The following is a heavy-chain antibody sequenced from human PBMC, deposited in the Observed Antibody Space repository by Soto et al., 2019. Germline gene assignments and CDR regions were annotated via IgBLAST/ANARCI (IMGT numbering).Heavy chain of an antibody. CDR1: GFTFSSYS. D-gene: IGHD3-3*01. Sequence: EVQLVESGGGLVKPGGSLRLSCAASGFTFSSYSMNWVRQAPGKGLEWVSSISSSSSYIYYADSVKGRFTISRDNAKNSLYLQMHSLRAEDTAVYYCARDNRECASPYYYYGMDVWVQGTTVTVSS. J-gene: IGHJ6*02. V-gene: IGHV3-21*01. CDR2: ISSSSSYI. CDR3: ARDNRECASPYYYYGMDV.